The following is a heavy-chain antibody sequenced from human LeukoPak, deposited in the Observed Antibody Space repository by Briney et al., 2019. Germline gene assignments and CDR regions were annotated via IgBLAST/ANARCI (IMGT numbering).Heavy chain of an antibody. J-gene: IGHJ4*02. V-gene: IGHV1-2*02. CDR2: INPNSGGT. CDR1: GYTFTGYY. CDR3: ARGYSGYDFDDPLYDY. Sequence: GASVKVSCKASGYTFTGYYMHWVRQAPGQGLEWMGWINPNSGGTNYAQKFQGRVTMTRDTSISTAYMELSRLRSDDTAVYYCARGYSGYDFDDPLYDYWGQGTLVTVSS. D-gene: IGHD5-12*01.